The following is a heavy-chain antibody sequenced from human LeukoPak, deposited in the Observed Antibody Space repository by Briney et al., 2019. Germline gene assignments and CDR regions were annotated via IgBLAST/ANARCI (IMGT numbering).Heavy chain of an antibody. CDR3: AREGWLSTTNY. CDR1: GGSISSGSYY. V-gene: IGHV4-61*02. J-gene: IGHJ4*02. D-gene: IGHD3-22*01. CDR2: IYTSGST. Sequence: PSQTLSLTCTVSGGSISSGSYYWSWIRQPAGKGREWIGRIYTSGSTNYNPSLKSRVTISVDTSKNQFSLKLSSVTAADTAVYYCAREGWLSTTNYWGQGTLVTVSS.